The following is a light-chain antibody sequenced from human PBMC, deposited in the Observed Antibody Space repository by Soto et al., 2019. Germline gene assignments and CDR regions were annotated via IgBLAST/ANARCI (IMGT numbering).Light chain of an antibody. Sequence: DVQLTQAPSSLSASVGDTVTITCRASQDVSESLKWYHQKPGEAPKVLIYDASKLKSGVPSRFSGSGSGARFSLTISNLQPEDIGTYFCQQFDSLPPLTFGGGTTVAIK. CDR3: QQFDSLPPLT. V-gene: IGKV1-33*01. CDR2: DAS. J-gene: IGKJ4*01. CDR1: QDVSES.